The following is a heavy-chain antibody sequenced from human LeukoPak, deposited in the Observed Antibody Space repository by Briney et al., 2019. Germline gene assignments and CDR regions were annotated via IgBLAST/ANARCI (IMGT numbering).Heavy chain of an antibody. Sequence: PGRSLRLSCAAAGVTFDDYAMHLVRQAPGKGLEWVSGISWNSGSIGYADSVKGRFTISRDNAKNSLYLQMNSLRAEDTALYYCAKDISVLRIAVAGRAFDYWGQGTLVTVSS. J-gene: IGHJ4*02. CDR2: ISWNSGSI. V-gene: IGHV3-9*01. CDR1: GVTFDDYA. D-gene: IGHD6-19*01. CDR3: AKDISVLRIAVAGRAFDY.